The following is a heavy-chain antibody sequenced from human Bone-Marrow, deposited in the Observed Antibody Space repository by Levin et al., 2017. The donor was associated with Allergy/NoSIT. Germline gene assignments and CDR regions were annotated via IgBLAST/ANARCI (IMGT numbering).Heavy chain of an antibody. CDR1: GFTFSSYS. D-gene: IGHD2-2*01. CDR2: ISSSSSYI. Sequence: GGSLRLSCAASGFTFSSYSMNWVRQAPGKGLEWVSSISSSSSYIYYADSVKGRFTISRDNAKNSLYLQMNSLRAEDTAVYYCAVYCSSTSCYDGGYWGQGTLVTVSS. V-gene: IGHV3-21*01. J-gene: IGHJ4*02. CDR3: AVYCSSTSCYDGGY.